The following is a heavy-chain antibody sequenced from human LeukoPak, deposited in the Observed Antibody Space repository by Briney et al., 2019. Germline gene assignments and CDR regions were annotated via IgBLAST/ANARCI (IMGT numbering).Heavy chain of an antibody. CDR3: ARNWNDAYWYFDL. Sequence: SETLSLTCGVYGGSFSGYYWSWIRQPPEKGLEWIGEINHSGHTNYNPSLKSRFNISVDTSKNQFSLKLSSVTAADTAVYYCARNWNDAYWYFDLWGRGTLVTVSS. CDR1: GGSFSGYY. D-gene: IGHD1-1*01. J-gene: IGHJ2*01. CDR2: INHSGHT. V-gene: IGHV4-34*01.